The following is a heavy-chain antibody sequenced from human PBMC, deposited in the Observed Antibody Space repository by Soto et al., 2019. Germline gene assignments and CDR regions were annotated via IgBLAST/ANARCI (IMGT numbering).Heavy chain of an antibody. D-gene: IGHD6-19*01. CDR1: GFTFDDYA. CDR3: AKVLSSGWYPASMDV. V-gene: IGHV3-9*01. J-gene: IGHJ6*02. CDR2: ISWNSGSI. Sequence: GGSLRLSCAASGFTFDDYAMHWVRQAPGKGLEWVSGISWNSGSIGYADSVKGRFTISRDNAKNSLYLQMNSLRAEDTALYYCAKVLSSGWYPASMDVWGQGTTVTVSS.